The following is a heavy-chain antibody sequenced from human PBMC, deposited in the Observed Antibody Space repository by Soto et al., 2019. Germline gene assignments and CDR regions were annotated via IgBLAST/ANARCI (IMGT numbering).Heavy chain of an antibody. D-gene: IGHD3-10*01. CDR2: IYYSGST. CDR1: GGSVSSGSYY. CDR3: ARALSVLWFGELAYGMDV. V-gene: IGHV4-61*01. Sequence: PSETLSLTCTVSGGSVSSGSYYWSWIRQPPGKGLEWIGYIYYSGSTNYNPSLKSRVTISVDTSKNQFSLKLSSVTAADTAVYYCARALSVLWFGELAYGMDVWGQGTTVTVSS. J-gene: IGHJ6*02.